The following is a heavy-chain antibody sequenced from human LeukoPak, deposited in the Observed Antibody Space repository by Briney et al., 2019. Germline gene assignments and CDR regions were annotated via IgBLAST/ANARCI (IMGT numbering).Heavy chain of an antibody. Sequence: KPSGTLSLTRTVSGGSISSYYWSWVRQPPGKGLEWIGYIHYSGSTNYNPSLKSRVTISVDTSKNEFSLKLSSVTAADTAVYYCARGTCSNGVCYRYGEGFHYWGQGTLVTVSS. J-gene: IGHJ4*02. V-gene: IGHV4-59*01. CDR1: GGSISSYY. D-gene: IGHD2-8*01. CDR3: ARGTCSNGVCYRYGEGFHY. CDR2: IHYSGST.